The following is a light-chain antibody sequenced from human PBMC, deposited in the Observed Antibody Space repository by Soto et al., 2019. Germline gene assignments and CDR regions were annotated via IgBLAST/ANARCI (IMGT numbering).Light chain of an antibody. J-gene: IGLJ2*01. CDR3: GSYTSSSTLVV. Sequence: QSALTQPASVSGSPGQSITISCTGTSSDVGGYNYVSWYQRHPGKAPKLMIYDVSNRPSGVSNRFFGSKSGNTASLTISGLQAEDEADYYCGSYTSSSTLVVFGGGTKVTVL. CDR1: SSDVGGYNY. V-gene: IGLV2-14*01. CDR2: DVS.